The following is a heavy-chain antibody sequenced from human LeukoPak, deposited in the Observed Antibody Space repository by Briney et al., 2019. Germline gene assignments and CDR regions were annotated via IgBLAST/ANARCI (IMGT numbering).Heavy chain of an antibody. CDR3: ARLSVAGPLDYYYYYMDV. V-gene: IGHV6-1*01. CDR2: TYYRSKWYN. J-gene: IGHJ6*03. Sequence: SQTLSLTCAISGDSVSSNSAAWNWIRQSPSRGLEWLGRTYYRSKWYNDYAVSVKSRITINPDTSKNQFSLQLNSVTPEDTAVYYCARLSVAGPLDYYYYYMDVWGKGTTVTVSS. D-gene: IGHD6-19*01. CDR1: GDSVSSNSAA.